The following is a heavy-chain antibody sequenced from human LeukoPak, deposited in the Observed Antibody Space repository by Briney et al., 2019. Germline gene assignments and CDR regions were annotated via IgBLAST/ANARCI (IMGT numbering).Heavy chain of an antibody. CDR3: AKGRPYGDYVSDFDY. CDR1: GFTFSSYV. CDR2: ISTSGATT. Sequence: GGSLKLSCAASGFTFSSYVMSWVRQTPGKGLEWVSYISTSGATTYFADSVKGRFTISRDNSKNTLYLQMNSLRAEDTAVYYCAKGRPYGDYVSDFDYWGQGTLVTVSS. D-gene: IGHD4-17*01. J-gene: IGHJ4*02. V-gene: IGHV3-23*01.